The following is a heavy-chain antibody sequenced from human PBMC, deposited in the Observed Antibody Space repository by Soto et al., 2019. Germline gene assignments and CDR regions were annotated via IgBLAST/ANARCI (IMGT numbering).Heavy chain of an antibody. CDR2: ISGSGGST. Sequence: EVQLLESGGGLVQPGGSLRLSCAASGFTFSSYAMSWVRQAPGKGLEWVSAISGSGGSTYYADSVKGRFTISRDNSKKTLYLQMNSLRAEDTAVYYCAKGPDRYYYYYYGMDVWGQGTTVTVSS. J-gene: IGHJ6*02. V-gene: IGHV3-23*01. CDR3: AKGPDRYYYYYYGMDV. CDR1: GFTFSSYA.